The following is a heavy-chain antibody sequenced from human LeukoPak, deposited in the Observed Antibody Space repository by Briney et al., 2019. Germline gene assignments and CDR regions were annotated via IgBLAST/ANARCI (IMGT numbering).Heavy chain of an antibody. V-gene: IGHV1-2*02. CDR1: GYTFTGYY. CDR3: ARNGYCSGGSCYNNWFDP. J-gene: IGHJ5*02. CDR2: INPNSGGT. Sequence: GASVKVSCKASGYTFTGYYMHWVRQAPGQGLEWMGWINPNSGGTNYAQKFQGRVTMTRDTSISTAYMGLSRLRSEDTAVYYCARNGYCSGGSCYNNWFDPWGQGTLVTVSS. D-gene: IGHD2-15*01.